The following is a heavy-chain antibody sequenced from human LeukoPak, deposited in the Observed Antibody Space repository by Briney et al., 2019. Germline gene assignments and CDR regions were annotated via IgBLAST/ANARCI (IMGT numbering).Heavy chain of an antibody. J-gene: IGHJ4*02. CDR3: AKDLYSSSWHGAFDY. CDR1: GFTFSSYG. Sequence: GGSLRLSCAASGFTFSSYGMHWVRQAPGKGLEWVAFIRYDGSNKYYADSVKGRFTISRDNSKNTLYLQMNSLRAEDTAVYYCAKDLYSSSWHGAFDYWGQGILVTVSS. CDR2: IRYDGSNK. V-gene: IGHV3-30*02. D-gene: IGHD6-13*01.